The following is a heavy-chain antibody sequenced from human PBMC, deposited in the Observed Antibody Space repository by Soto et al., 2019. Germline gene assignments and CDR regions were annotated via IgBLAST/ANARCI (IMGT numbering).Heavy chain of an antibody. D-gene: IGHD2-15*01. V-gene: IGHV1-2*04. Sequence: GPVKVSCKASGYTFTGYYMHWVRQAPGQGLEWMGWINPNSGGTNYAQKFQGWVTMTRDTSISTAYMELSRLRSDDTAVYYCARDRKPLKYCSGGSCYSASDYYYGMDVWGQGTTVTVSS. CDR1: GYTFTGYY. J-gene: IGHJ6*02. CDR2: INPNSGGT. CDR3: ARDRKPLKYCSGGSCYSASDYYYGMDV.